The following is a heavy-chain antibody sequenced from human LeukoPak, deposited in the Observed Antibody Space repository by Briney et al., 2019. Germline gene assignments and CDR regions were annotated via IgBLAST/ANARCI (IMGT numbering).Heavy chain of an antibody. V-gene: IGHV3-23*01. Sequence: GGSLRLSCAASGFTFSSYAMSWVRQAPGKGPEWVSIISGSGASTYYAESVKGRFTISRDNSKNTLYLQMNSLRAEDTAVYYCAKDLLDSSGYNYFDYWGRGTLVTVSS. CDR3: AKDLLDSSGYNYFDY. CDR1: GFTFSSYA. D-gene: IGHD3-22*01. CDR2: ISGSGAST. J-gene: IGHJ4*02.